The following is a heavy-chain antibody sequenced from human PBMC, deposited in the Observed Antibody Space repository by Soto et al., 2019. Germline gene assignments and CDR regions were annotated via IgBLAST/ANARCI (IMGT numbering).Heavy chain of an antibody. J-gene: IGHJ5*02. CDR3: ARARWFDP. CDR1: GVSINSAGCY. CDR2: IYHSGST. Sequence: SETLSLTCNVSGVSINSAGCYWSWIRQHPGKGLEWIGYIYHSGSTNYNPSLKSRVTISVDTSKNQFSLKLSSVTAADTAVYYCARARWFDPWGQGTLVTVSS. V-gene: IGHV4-61*08.